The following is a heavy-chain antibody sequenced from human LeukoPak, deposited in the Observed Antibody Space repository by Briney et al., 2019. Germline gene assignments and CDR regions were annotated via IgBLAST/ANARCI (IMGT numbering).Heavy chain of an antibody. CDR2: IYYSGST. Sequence: PSETLSLTCTVSGCSISSSSYYWGWIRQPPGKGLEWIGSIYYSGSTYYNPSLKSRVTISVDTSKNQFSLKLSSVTAADTAVYYCARYGSGIRDAFDIWGQGTMVTVSS. CDR1: GCSISSSSYY. J-gene: IGHJ3*02. D-gene: IGHD3-10*01. CDR3: ARYGSGIRDAFDI. V-gene: IGHV4-39*01.